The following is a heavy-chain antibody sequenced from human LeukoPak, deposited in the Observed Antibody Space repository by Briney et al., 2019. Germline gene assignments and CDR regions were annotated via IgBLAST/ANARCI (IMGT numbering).Heavy chain of an antibody. CDR1: GGSINSYF. Sequence: PSETLSLTCTVSGGSINSYFWSWIRQPPGKGLDWVAYISYSGSTNYNPSLKSRVTISVDTSKNQFSLKLSSVTAADTAVYFCARGYSRNLDPFDSWGQGTLVTVSS. J-gene: IGHJ4*02. D-gene: IGHD6-13*01. CDR3: ARGYSRNLDPFDS. V-gene: IGHV4-59*08. CDR2: ISYSGST.